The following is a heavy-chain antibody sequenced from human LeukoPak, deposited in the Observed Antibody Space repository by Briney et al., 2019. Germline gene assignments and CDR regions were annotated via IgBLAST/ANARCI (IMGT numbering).Heavy chain of an antibody. CDR2: IKKDGGEK. J-gene: IGHJ6*03. CDR3: ARGIAADLSYYHYYMDV. V-gene: IGHV3-7*04. CDR1: GFLFSIYW. Sequence: PGGPVTLFCGVCGFLFSIYWVLGPPDAPGKGGEGGANIKKDGGEKYYVDSVKERFTISIDNAKNSLYLQMNSLRAEDTAVYYCARGIAADLSYYHYYMDVWGKGTTVTVPS. D-gene: IGHD6-25*01.